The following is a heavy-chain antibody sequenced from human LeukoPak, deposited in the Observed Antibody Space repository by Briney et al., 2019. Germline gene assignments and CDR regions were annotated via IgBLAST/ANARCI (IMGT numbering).Heavy chain of an antibody. D-gene: IGHD3-22*01. CDR2: IYYSGST. V-gene: IGHV4-59*01. Sequence: SETLSLTCTVSGGSISSYYWSWIRQPPGKGLEWIGYIYYSGSTNYNPSLKSRVTISVDTSKNQFSLKLSSVTAADTAVYYCARIGDDSSGYLDIWGQGTMVTVSS. J-gene: IGHJ3*02. CDR1: GGSISSYY. CDR3: ARIGDDSSGYLDI.